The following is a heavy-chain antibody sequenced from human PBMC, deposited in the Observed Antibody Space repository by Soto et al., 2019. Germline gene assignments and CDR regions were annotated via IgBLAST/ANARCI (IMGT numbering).Heavy chain of an antibody. CDR2: IGGTDGDSDGVP. CDR3: VKRGRNWGAFDF. D-gene: IGHD7-27*01. Sequence: VQLLQSGGDLVQPGGSLRLSCVASGFILNNYAMSWVRQAPGKGLEWVSTIGGTDGDSDGVPWYEDSVKGRFTIYRDRSANMLFLHMDHLRAEDSALYYCVKRGRNWGAFDFGGQGTTVVVSS. CDR1: GFILNNYA. J-gene: IGHJ3*01. V-gene: IGHV3-23*01.